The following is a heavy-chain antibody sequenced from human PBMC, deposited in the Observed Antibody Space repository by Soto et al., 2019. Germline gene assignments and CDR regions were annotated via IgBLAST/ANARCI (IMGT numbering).Heavy chain of an antibody. J-gene: IGHJ6*02. D-gene: IGHD3-3*01. CDR2: ISYDGSNK. CDR1: GFTFGSYG. Sequence: WVSLRLSCAASGFTFGSYGVHWVRQAPGKGLEWVAVISYDGSNKYYADSVKGRFTISRDNAKNSLYLQMNSLRAEDTAVYYCARDKRYYDFWSGYYDPGDYYYGMDVWGQGTTVTVSS. V-gene: IGHV3-30*03. CDR3: ARDKRYYDFWSGYYDPGDYYYGMDV.